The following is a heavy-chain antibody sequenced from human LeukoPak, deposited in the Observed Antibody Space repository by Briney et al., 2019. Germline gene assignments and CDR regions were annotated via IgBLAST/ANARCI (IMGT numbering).Heavy chain of an antibody. D-gene: IGHD2-15*01. J-gene: IGHJ2*01. CDR3: ATGGDCSGGSCYPNYWYFDL. Sequence: ASVKVSCKATSRISWVRQAPGQGLEWMGWIGTYGGDTYYAQKFQGRITVTTDTSTSIVYMELRNLRSDDTAVYYCATGGDCSGGSCYPNYWYFDLWGRGTLVTVSS. CDR1: TSR. V-gene: IGHV1-18*01. CDR2: IGTYGGDT.